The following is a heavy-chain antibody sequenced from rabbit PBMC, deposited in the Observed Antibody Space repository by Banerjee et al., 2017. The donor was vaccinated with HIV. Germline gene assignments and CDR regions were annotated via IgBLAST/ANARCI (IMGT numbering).Heavy chain of an antibody. Sequence: QEQLEESGGDLVKPEGSLTLTCTASGFSFSSSYWICWVRQAPGKGLEWIACIYTGSSGSTYYASWAKGRFTISKTSSTTVTLQMTSLTAADTATYFCARGGSGYWNIYFNLWGQGTLVTVS. J-gene: IGHJ4*01. D-gene: IGHD1-1*01. CDR1: GFSFSSSYW. CDR2: IYTGSSGST. CDR3: ARGGSGYWNIYFNL. V-gene: IGHV1S45*01.